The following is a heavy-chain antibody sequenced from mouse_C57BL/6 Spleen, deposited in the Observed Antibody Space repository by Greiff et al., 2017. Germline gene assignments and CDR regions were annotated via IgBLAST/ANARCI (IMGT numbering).Heavy chain of an antibody. CDR1: GYTFTSYW. Sequence: VQLQQPGAELVMPGASVKLSCKASGYTFTSYWMHWVKQRPGQGLEWIGEIDPSDSYTNYNQKFKGKSTLTVDKSSSTAYMQLSSLTSEDSAVYYCARGITTVVATRDFDYWGQGTTLTVSS. D-gene: IGHD1-1*01. CDR3: ARGITTVVATRDFDY. J-gene: IGHJ2*01. V-gene: IGHV1-69*01. CDR2: IDPSDSYT.